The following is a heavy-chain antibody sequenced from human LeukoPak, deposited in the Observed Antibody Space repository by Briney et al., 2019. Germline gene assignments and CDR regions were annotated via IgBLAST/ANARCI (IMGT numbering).Heavy chain of an antibody. D-gene: IGHD4-17*01. Sequence: SETLSLTCTVSGGSISSSSYYWGWIRRPPGKGLEWIGSIYYSGSTYYNPSLKSRVTISVDTSKNQFSLKLSSVTAADTAVYYCARDYGDYVYWGQGTLVTVSS. V-gene: IGHV4-39*07. CDR2: IYYSGST. CDR3: ARDYGDYVY. CDR1: GGSISSSSYY. J-gene: IGHJ4*02.